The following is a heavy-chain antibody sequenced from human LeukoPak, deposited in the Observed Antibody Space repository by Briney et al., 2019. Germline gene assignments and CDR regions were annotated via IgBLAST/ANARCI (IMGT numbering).Heavy chain of an antibody. CDR1: GGTFSNYDFTFTSYA. V-gene: IGHV1-69*13. Sequence: GASVKVSCKASGGTFSNYDFTFTSYAITWVRQAPGQGLEWVGGIIPIYGRADYPQKFQGRVTIAADESTRTVTMQLSSLRSEDTAVYYCAGFFYDNSNAAFDIWGQGTVVTVS. CDR3: AGFFYDNSNAAFDI. CDR2: IIPIYGRA. D-gene: IGHD3-22*01. J-gene: IGHJ3*02.